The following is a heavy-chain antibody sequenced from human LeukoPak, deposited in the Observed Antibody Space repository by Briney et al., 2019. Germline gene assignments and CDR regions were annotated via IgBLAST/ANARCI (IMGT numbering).Heavy chain of an antibody. J-gene: IGHJ4*02. CDR1: GFTVSSNY. CDR2: IYSGGST. CDR3: ARAAPTYYDSWSGYYPGGLGYYFDY. D-gene: IGHD3-3*01. V-gene: IGHV3-53*01. Sequence: GGSLRLSCAASGFTVSSNYMSWVRQAPGKGLEWVSVIYSGGSTYYADSVKGRFTISRDNSKNTLYLQMNSLRAEDTAVYYCARAAPTYYDSWSGYYPGGLGYYFDYWGQGTLVTVSS.